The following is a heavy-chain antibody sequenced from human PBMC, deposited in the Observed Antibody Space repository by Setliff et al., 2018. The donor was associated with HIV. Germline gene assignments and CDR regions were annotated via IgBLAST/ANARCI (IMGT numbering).Heavy chain of an antibody. D-gene: IGHD2-2*01. CDR2: INHSGTT. CDR1: GGSFSGYY. Sequence: SETLSLTCAVYGGSFSGYYWTWIRQPPGKGLEWIGEINHSGTTNHNPSLKSRVAMSVDMSKYQFSLKLTSVTAADTAVYYCARGIVVVPAAREHYYYMDVWGKGTTVTVSS. V-gene: IGHV4-34*01. J-gene: IGHJ6*03. CDR3: ARGIVVVPAAREHYYYMDV.